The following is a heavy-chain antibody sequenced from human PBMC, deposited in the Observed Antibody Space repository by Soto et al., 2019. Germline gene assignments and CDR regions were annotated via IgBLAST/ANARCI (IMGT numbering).Heavy chain of an antibody. J-gene: IGHJ4*02. CDR3: TRNWNWD. CDR2: INYRGYT. CDR1: GVSIRSDFW. V-gene: IGHV4-4*02. D-gene: IGHD1-7*01. Sequence: SETLSLTCXVSGVSIRSDFWWSWVRQPPGKGLEWIGEINYRGYTDYSPSLKSRVTISVDNSKNQISLKLNSVTAADTAVYYCTRNWNWDWGQGTLVTVSS.